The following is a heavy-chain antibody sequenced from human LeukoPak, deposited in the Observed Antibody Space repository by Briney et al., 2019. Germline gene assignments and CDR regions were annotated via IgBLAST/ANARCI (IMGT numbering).Heavy chain of an antibody. J-gene: IGHJ4*02. CDR1: GFTFSDYY. V-gene: IGHV3-11*01. Sequence: PGGSLRLSCAASGFTFSDYYMSWIRQAPGKELEWVSYISSSGSTIYYADSVKGRFTISRDNAKNSLYLQMNSLRAEDTAVYYCASLGYSGYDYYFDYWGQGTLVTVSS. CDR3: ASLGYSGYDYYFDY. D-gene: IGHD5-12*01. CDR2: ISSSGSTI.